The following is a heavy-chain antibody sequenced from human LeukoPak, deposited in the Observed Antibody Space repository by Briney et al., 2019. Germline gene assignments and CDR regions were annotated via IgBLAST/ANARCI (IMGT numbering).Heavy chain of an antibody. CDR2: IRGGGET. V-gene: IGHV3-23*01. J-gene: IGHJ4*02. CDR3: GKTTAGYSSGQKPAWPVDY. CDR1: GSSFSNFA. D-gene: IGHD5-18*01. Sequence: GGSLRLSCAASGSSFSNFAMSWVRQAPARGPEWVSSIRGGGETFYADSVKGRFTLSRDNSKNTVYLQINSLRAEDTAVYYCGKTTAGYSSGQKPAWPVDYWGQGTLVTVSS.